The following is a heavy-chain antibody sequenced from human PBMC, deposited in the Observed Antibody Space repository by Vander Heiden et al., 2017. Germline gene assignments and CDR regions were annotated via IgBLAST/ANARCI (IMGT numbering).Heavy chain of an antibody. Sequence: QVQLVQSGAEMKTPGASMKVSCRASGYTFTANYIHWVRQAPGQGLEWMGWINTNHGGTKSAQKFEGRITMTRDTCISTHYMELSSLTSDDAAIYYCARGSGSSWFDAWGQGTLVTVPS. CDR3: ARGSGSSWFDA. J-gene: IGHJ5*02. D-gene: IGHD1-26*01. CDR1: GYTFTANY. V-gene: IGHV1-2*02. CDR2: INTNHGGT.